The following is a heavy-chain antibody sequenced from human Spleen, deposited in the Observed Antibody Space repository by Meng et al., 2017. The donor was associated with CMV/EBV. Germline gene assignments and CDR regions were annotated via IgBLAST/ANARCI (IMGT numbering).Heavy chain of an antibody. CDR1: GFTFGDYA. D-gene: IGHD6-13*01. CDR2: ISGPGSTI. Sequence: GESLKISCTASGFTFGDYAMSWVRQAPGKGLEFVSYISGPGSTIYYADSVRGRFTISRDNSKNTLYLQLNSLRVEDTAVYYCAKAFSSSWYREYYDYWGQGTLVTVSS. V-gene: IGHV3-23*01. J-gene: IGHJ4*02. CDR3: AKAFSSSWYREYYDY.